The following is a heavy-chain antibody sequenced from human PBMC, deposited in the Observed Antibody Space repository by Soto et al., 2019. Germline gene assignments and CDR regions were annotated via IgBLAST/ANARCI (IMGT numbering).Heavy chain of an antibody. CDR3: ARDARYYYGSGSYKGYYGMDV. J-gene: IGHJ6*02. CDR1: GFTFSSYS. V-gene: IGHV3-21*01. Sequence: GGSLRLSCAASGFTFSSYSMNWVRQAPGKGLEWVSSISSSSSYIYYADSVKGRFTISRDNAKNSLYLQMNSLRAEDTAVYYCARDARYYYGSGSYKGYYGMDVWGQGTTVTVPS. D-gene: IGHD3-10*01. CDR2: ISSSSSYI.